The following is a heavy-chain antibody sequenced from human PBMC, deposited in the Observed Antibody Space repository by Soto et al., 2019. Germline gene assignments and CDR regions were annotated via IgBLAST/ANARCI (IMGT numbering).Heavy chain of an antibody. CDR3: ASASGGWLQLSD. CDR1: GYTFTGYY. Sequence: QVQLVQSGAEVKKPGASVKVSCKASGYTFTGYYMHWVRQAPGQGLEWMGWINPNSGGTNHAPKFQGWVTMTRDTSTSTAYMELSRLRSDDTAVYYCASASGGWLQLSDWGQGTLVTVSS. CDR2: INPNSGGT. D-gene: IGHD5-12*01. J-gene: IGHJ4*02. V-gene: IGHV1-2*04.